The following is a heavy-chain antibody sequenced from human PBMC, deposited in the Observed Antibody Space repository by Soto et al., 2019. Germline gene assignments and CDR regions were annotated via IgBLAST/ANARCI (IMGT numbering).Heavy chain of an antibody. CDR2: LVVGTGNT. V-gene: IGHV1-58*01. CDR1: GFTFRSSA. CDR3: ATGAHCSGGSCSDYYYYYYGMDL. D-gene: IGHD2-15*01. Sequence: SVKVSCKTSGFTFRSSAVQWVRQARGQRLEWIGWLVVGTGNTNYAQKFQQRVTISSDRSTNTVSMELSSLTSEDTAVYYCATGAHCSGGSCSDYYYYYYGMDLWGQGTTVTVSS. J-gene: IGHJ6*02.